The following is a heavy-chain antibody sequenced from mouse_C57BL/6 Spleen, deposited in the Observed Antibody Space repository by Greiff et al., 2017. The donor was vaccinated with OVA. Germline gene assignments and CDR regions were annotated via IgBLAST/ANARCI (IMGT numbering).Heavy chain of an antibody. CDR3: ARDPPYSNYWYFDV. D-gene: IGHD2-5*01. J-gene: IGHJ1*03. CDR2: INPSNGGT. V-gene: IGHV1-53*01. Sequence: QVQLKQPGTELVKPGASVKLSCKASGYTFTSYWMHWVKQRPGQGLEWIGNINPSNGGTNYNEKFKSKATLTVDKSSSTAYMQLSSLTSEDSAVYYCARDPPYSNYWYFDVWGTGTTVTVSS. CDR1: GYTFTSYW.